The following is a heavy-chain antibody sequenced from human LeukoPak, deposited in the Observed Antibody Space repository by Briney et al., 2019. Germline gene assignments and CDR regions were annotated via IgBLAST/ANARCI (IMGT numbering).Heavy chain of an antibody. CDR2: IRSKAYGGTI. J-gene: IGHJ4*02. Sequence: GRSLRLSCTASGFTFGDYAMSWFRQAPGKGLEWVGFIRSKAYGGTIEYAASVKGRFTISRDDSKSIAYLQMNSLKTEDTAVYYCTRDPYSSSWYVPASFDYWGQGTLVTVSS. CDR3: TRDPYSSSWYVPASFDY. CDR1: GFTFGDYA. V-gene: IGHV3-49*03. D-gene: IGHD6-13*01.